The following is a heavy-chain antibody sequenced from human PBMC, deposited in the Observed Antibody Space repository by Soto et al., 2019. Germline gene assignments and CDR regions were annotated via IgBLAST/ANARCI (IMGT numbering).Heavy chain of an antibody. Sequence: QVQLQASGPGLVKPSETLSLTCSVSGGSISNHYWSWIRPPLGKGLEWIGYIYYNGNTNYNPSLKSRVTMSVDTSRNQISLKLTTVTAADTAVYYCTRANWYSEYWGQGTLVTVSS. CDR3: TRANWYSEY. CDR1: GGSISNHY. D-gene: IGHD7-27*01. J-gene: IGHJ4*02. CDR2: IYYNGNT. V-gene: IGHV4-59*11.